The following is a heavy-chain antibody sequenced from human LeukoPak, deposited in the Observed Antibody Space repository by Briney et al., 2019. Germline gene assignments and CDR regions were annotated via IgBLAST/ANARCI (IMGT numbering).Heavy chain of an antibody. V-gene: IGHV1-2*06. D-gene: IGHD3-22*01. Sequence: ASVKVSCKASGYTFTGYYMHWGRQAPGQGLEWMGRINPNSGGTNYAQKFQGRVTMTRDTSISTAYMELSRLRSDDTAVYYCALTMITDYFDYWGQGTLVTVSS. CDR2: INPNSGGT. J-gene: IGHJ4*02. CDR3: ALTMITDYFDY. CDR1: GYTFTGYY.